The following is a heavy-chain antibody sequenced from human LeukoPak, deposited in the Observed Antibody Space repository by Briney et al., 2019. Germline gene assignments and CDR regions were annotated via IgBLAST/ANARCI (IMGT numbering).Heavy chain of an antibody. CDR2: IYNSGST. D-gene: IGHD3-10*01. Sequence: PSETLSLTCTVSGGSISIYYWSWLRQPPGKGLEWIGYIYNSGSTNYNPSLKSRVTISVDTSKNQFSLRLNSVTAADTAVYYCARDRELGYWGQGTLVTVSS. CDR3: ARDRELGY. V-gene: IGHV4-59*01. CDR1: GGSISIYY. J-gene: IGHJ4*02.